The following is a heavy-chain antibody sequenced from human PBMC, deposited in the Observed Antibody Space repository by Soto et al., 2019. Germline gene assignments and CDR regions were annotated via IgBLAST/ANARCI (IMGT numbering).Heavy chain of an antibody. J-gene: IGHJ5*02. CDR3: ARELSLTTIFGVVTSRGRWFDP. CDR2: INPNSGGT. V-gene: IGHV1-2*04. CDR1: GYTFTGYY. Sequence: ASVKVSCKASGYTFTGYYMHWVRQAPGQGLEWMGWINPNSGGTNYAQKFQGWVTMTRDTSISTAYMELSRLRSDDTAVYYCARELSLTTIFGVVTSRGRWFDPWGQGTLVTVSS. D-gene: IGHD3-3*01.